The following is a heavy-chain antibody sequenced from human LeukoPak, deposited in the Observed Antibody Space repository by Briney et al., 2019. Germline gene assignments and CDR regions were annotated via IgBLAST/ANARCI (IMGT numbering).Heavy chain of an antibody. CDR2: ISTDDTIT. V-gene: IGHV3-48*03. Sequence: PGGSLRLSCAASGFNFNTYEMNWVRQAPGKGLEWVSYISTDDTITYYADSVKGRFTISRDNAKNSLYLHMNSLRAEDTGVYYCARDLAAAGRWGQGTLVTVSS. J-gene: IGHJ4*02. D-gene: IGHD6-13*01. CDR1: GFNFNTYE. CDR3: ARDLAAAGR.